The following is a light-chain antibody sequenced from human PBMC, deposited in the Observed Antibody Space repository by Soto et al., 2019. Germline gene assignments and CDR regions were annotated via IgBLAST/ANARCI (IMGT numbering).Light chain of an antibody. V-gene: IGLV2-8*01. CDR3: ASYAGYNNFVV. Sequence: QSALTQPPSASGSPGQSVTISCTGTSSAIASYNYVSWYQQHPGKAPKLLIYDVTKRPSGVPDRFSGSQSANTASLTVSGLQAEDEADSYCASYAGYNNFVVFGGGTQLTGL. CDR2: DVT. CDR1: SSAIASYNY. J-gene: IGLJ2*01.